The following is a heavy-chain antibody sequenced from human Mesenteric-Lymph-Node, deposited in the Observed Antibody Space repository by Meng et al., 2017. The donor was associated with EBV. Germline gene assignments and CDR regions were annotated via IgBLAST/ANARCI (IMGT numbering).Heavy chain of an antibody. Sequence: QGELVQSGAGVNQPGSLVKVSCKASGGIFSSYAISWVRQAPGQGLEWMGGTIPVLGTTTYAQSFQGRVAITAADESTTTVYMEVRSLKPEDTAIYFCTSGSGTYSPFAFWGQGTLVTVSS. J-gene: IGHJ4*02. V-gene: IGHV1-69*12. CDR2: TIPVLGTT. CDR1: GGIFSSYA. D-gene: IGHD2-21*01. CDR3: TSGSGTYSPFAF.